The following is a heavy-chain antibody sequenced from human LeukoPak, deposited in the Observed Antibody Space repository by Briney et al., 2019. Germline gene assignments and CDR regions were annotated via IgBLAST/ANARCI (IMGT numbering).Heavy chain of an antibody. Sequence: PSETLSLTCTVSGDSISSGDYYWSWIRQPAGKGLEWIGRISSSGSTNYNPSLKSRVTMSVDTSKNQFSLKLSSVTAADTAVYYCARVVGVLWLDYMDVWGKGTTVTISS. CDR2: ISSSGST. CDR3: ARVVGVLWLDYMDV. J-gene: IGHJ6*03. CDR1: GDSISSGDYY. D-gene: IGHD3-10*01. V-gene: IGHV4-61*02.